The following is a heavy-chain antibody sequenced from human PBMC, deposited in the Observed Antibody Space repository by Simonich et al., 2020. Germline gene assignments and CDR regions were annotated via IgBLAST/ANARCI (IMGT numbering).Heavy chain of an antibody. D-gene: IGHD6-13*01. Sequence: QLQLQESGPGLVKPSETLSLTCTVSGGSISSSSYYWGWIRRPPGKGLEWIGSIYYRGSTYSNPSLKSRVTISVDTSKNQFSLKLSSVTAADTAVYYCARHAGFAFDIWGQGTMVTVSS. J-gene: IGHJ3*02. V-gene: IGHV4-39*01. CDR2: IYYRGST. CDR3: ARHAGFAFDI. CDR1: GGSISSSSYY.